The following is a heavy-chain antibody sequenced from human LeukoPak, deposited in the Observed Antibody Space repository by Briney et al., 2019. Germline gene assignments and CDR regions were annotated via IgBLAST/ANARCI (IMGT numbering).Heavy chain of an antibody. J-gene: IGHJ6*03. CDR2: ISGSVGST. Sequence: PGGSLRLSCAASGLTFSSYAMSGVRQAPGKRLEWVSAISGSVGSTYYADSVKGRFTISRDNSKNTLYLQMNSLRAEDTAVYYCAKVGSGSSHYYYYMDVWGKGTTVTVSS. CDR3: AKVGSGSSHYYYYMDV. CDR1: GLTFSSYA. D-gene: IGHD1-26*01. V-gene: IGHV3-23*01.